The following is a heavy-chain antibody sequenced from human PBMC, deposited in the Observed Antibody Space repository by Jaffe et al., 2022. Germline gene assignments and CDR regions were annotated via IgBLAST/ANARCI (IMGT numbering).Heavy chain of an antibody. J-gene: IGHJ4*02. Sequence: QVQLQQWGAGLLKPSETLSLTCAVYGGSFSGYYWSWIRQPPGKGLEWIGEINHSGSTNYNPSLKSRVTISVDTSKNQFSLKLSSVTAADTAVYYCARVGFNLTYQVIWFGTSSPFDYWGQGTLVTVSS. CDR2: INHSGST. CDR3: ARVGFNLTYQVIWFGTSSPFDY. D-gene: IGHD3-10*01. V-gene: IGHV4-34*01. CDR1: GGSFSGYY.